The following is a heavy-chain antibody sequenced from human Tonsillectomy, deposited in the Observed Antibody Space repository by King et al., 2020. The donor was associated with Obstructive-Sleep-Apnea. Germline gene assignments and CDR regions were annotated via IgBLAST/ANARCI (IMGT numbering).Heavy chain of an antibody. V-gene: IGHV4-34*01. CDR2: INHSGST. CDR1: GGSFSGYY. Sequence: HVQLQQWGAGLLKPSETLSLTCAVYGGSFSGYYWSWIRQPPGKGLEWIGEINHSGSTNYNPSLKSRVTISVDTSKNQFSLKLSSVTAADTAVYYCARGVTPWYYFDYWGQGTLVTVSS. J-gene: IGHJ4*02. D-gene: IGHD2-21*02. CDR3: ARGVTPWYYFDY.